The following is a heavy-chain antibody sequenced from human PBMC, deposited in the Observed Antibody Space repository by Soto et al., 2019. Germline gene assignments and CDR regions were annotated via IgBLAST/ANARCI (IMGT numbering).Heavy chain of an antibody. V-gene: IGHV4-59*01. D-gene: IGHD3-3*01. J-gene: IGHJ6*02. Sequence: PSETLSLTCTVSGGSISSYYWSWIRQPPGKXLEWIGYIYYSGSTNYNPSLKSRVTISVDTSKNQFSLKLSSVTAADTAVYYCARDGSARHYDFWSGYYTSSRYYYYGMDVWGQGPTVTVSS. CDR3: ARDGSARHYDFWSGYYTSSRYYYYGMDV. CDR1: GGSISSYY. CDR2: IYYSGST.